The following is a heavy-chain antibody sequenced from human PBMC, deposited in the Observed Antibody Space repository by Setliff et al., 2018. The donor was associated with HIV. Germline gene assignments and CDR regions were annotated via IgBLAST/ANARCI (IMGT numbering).Heavy chain of an antibody. CDR2: ISGSGRST. Sequence: GGSLRLSCAVPGFTLSNYALSWVRLSPEKGLKWVSTISGSGRSTYYADSVKGRFTVSRDDSKNKLFLQMNTLRAEDTAVYYCAKIHLTGVVTSPYYFDSWGQGTLVTVSS. J-gene: IGHJ4*02. CDR3: AKIHLTGVVTSPYYFDS. CDR1: GFTLSNYA. V-gene: IGHV3-23*01. D-gene: IGHD2-2*01.